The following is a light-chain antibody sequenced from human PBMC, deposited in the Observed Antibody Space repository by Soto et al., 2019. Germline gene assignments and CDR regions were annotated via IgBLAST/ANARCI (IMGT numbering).Light chain of an antibody. J-gene: IGLJ3*02. CDR2: RNN. CDR1: SSNIGSNS. V-gene: IGLV1-47*01. Sequence: QLVLTQPPSASGTPGQRVTISCSGSSSNIGSNSVSWYQQLPGTAPKLLIYRNNQRPSGVPDRFSGSKSGTSASLAISGLRSEDEADDYCEGWDDSMSGPNWVFGGGTKVTVL. CDR3: EGWDDSMSGPNWV.